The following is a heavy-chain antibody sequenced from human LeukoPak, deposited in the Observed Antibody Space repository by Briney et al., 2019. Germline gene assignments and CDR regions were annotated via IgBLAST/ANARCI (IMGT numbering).Heavy chain of an antibody. D-gene: IGHD6-13*01. CDR3: ARDRRSTRAAAGLYYYYYMDV. CDR2: IYSGGST. J-gene: IGHJ6*03. CDR1: GFTVSSNY. V-gene: IGHV3-53*01. Sequence: GGSLRLSCAASGFTVSSNYMSWVRQAPGKGLEWVSVIYSGGSTYYADSVKGRFTISRDNSKNTLYLQMNSLRAEDTAVYYCARDRRSTRAAAGLYYYYYMDVWGKGTTVTISS.